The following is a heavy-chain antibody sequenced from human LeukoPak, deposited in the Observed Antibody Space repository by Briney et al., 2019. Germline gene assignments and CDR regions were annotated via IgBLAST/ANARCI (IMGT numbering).Heavy chain of an antibody. CDR3: AREGLSGYDYYFDY. CDR2: IKQDGSEK. D-gene: IGHD5-12*01. CDR1: GFTFSSYW. J-gene: IGHJ4*02. Sequence: GGSLRLSCAASGFTFSSYWMSWVRQAPGKGREWVANIKQDGSEKYYVDSVKGRFTISRDNAKNSLYLQMDSLRAEDTAVYYCAREGLSGYDYYFDYWGQGTLVTVSS. V-gene: IGHV3-7*01.